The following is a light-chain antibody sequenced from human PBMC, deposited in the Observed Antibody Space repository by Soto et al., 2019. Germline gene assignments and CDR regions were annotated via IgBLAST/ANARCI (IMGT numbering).Light chain of an antibody. CDR3: QAYDSRSASKV. J-gene: IGLJ1*01. Sequence: QSVLTQPPSVSGAPGQMVTISCSGSNSNIGAGYDVHWYQQLPGAAPTLLIYGNKNRPSGVPDRFSGSRSGTSAFLAITGLQSDDEADYYCQAYDSRSASKVFGSGTKLTVL. CDR2: GNK. V-gene: IGLV1-40*01. CDR1: NSNIGAGYD.